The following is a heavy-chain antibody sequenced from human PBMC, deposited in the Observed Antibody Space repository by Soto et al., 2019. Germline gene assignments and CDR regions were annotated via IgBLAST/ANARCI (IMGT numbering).Heavy chain of an antibody. J-gene: IGHJ4*02. CDR1: GFTFASAW. Sequence: EVQLVESGRDLVKPGGSLTISCAASGFTFASAWMNWVRQAPGQGLEWVGRIKSKSEGESADYAAPVKGRFIISRDDSKSTVYLQMNSLKIEDTGVYYCTSDQGGEVVVDYWGQGTLVTVSS. D-gene: IGHD2-15*01. V-gene: IGHV3-15*07. CDR2: IKSKSEGESA. CDR3: TSDQGGEVVVDY.